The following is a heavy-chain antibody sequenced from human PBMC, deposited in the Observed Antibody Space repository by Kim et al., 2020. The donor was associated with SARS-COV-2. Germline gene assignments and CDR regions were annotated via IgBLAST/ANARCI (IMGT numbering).Heavy chain of an antibody. CDR3: AKALKNSYGLGYYFEC. J-gene: IGHJ4*02. D-gene: IGHD5-18*01. Sequence: GGSLRLSCAASGFIFGDFTMHWVRQTPGKGLEWVSGIRWNSGTLGYADSVKGRFTVSRDDAKDSLYLQMNSLRAEDTALYYCAKALKNSYGLGYYFECWGQGALVTVSS. CDR2: IRWNSGTL. CDR1: GFIFGDFT. V-gene: IGHV3-9*01.